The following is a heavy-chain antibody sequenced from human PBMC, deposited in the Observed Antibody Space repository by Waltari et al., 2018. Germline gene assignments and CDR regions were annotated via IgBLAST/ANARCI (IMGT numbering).Heavy chain of an antibody. CDR1: GGTFSSYA. Sequence: QVQLVQSGAEVKKPGSSVKVSCKASGGTFSSYAISWVRQAPGQGLEWMGGIIPIFGTANYAQKFQGRVTITADESTSTTYMELSSLRSEDTAVYYCARGRAAAGRIWDGMDVWGQGTTVTVSS. CDR2: IIPIFGTA. CDR3: ARGRAAAGRIWDGMDV. D-gene: IGHD6-13*01. V-gene: IGHV1-69*13. J-gene: IGHJ6*02.